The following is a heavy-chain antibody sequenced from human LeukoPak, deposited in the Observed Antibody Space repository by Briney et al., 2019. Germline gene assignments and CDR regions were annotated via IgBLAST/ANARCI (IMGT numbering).Heavy chain of an antibody. CDR2: RHHSGIT. CDR1: GGSISSSNW. Sequence: PSGTLSLTCAVSGGSISSSNWWAWVRQPPGKGLEWIGERHHSGITNYNPSLKSRVAISVDTSKNQFSLKLSSVTAADTAVYYCAREVGYCSSTSCYGFDYWGQGTLVTVSS. J-gene: IGHJ4*02. V-gene: IGHV4-4*02. D-gene: IGHD2-2*01. CDR3: AREVGYCSSTSCYGFDY.